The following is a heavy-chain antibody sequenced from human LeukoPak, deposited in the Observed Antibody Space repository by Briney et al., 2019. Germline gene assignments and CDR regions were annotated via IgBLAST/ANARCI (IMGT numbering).Heavy chain of an antibody. CDR1: GGSISSGGYS. Sequence: SETLSLTCAVSGGSISSGGYSWSWIRQPQGKGLEGVGYIYHSGSTYYNPSLKSRVTISVDRSKNQFSLKLSSVTAADTAVYYCARAISLIEQWYFDYWGQGTLVTVSS. CDR2: IYHSGST. D-gene: IGHD6-19*01. CDR3: ARAISLIEQWYFDY. J-gene: IGHJ4*02. V-gene: IGHV4-30-2*01.